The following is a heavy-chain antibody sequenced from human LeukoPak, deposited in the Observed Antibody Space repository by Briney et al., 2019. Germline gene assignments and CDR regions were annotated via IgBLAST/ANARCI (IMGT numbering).Heavy chain of an antibody. Sequence: GRSLRLSCIASGFTFGDYAMSWVRQAPGEGLEWVGFIRSKAYGGTTEYAASVKSRFSISRDDSKSIAYLQMNSLRTEDTAVFYCTRDCSGGSCWGDAFDIWGQGTMVTVSS. CDR1: GFTFGDYA. CDR2: IRSKAYGGTT. J-gene: IGHJ3*02. CDR3: TRDCSGGSCWGDAFDI. V-gene: IGHV3-49*04. D-gene: IGHD2-15*01.